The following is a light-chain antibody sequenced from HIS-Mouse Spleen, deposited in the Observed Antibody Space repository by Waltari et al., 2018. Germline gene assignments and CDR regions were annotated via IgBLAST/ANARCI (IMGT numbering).Light chain of an antibody. V-gene: IGLV2-11*01. CDR2: DVS. J-gene: IGLJ2*01. Sequence: QSALTQPRSVSGSPGQSVTISCTGTSSDVGGYNYVPLYQQHPGKAPKLMIYDVSKRPSGVPDRFSGSKSGNTASLTISGLQAEDEADYYCCSYAGSYTFEVVFGGGTKLTVL. CDR3: CSYAGSYTFEVV. CDR1: SSDVGGYNY.